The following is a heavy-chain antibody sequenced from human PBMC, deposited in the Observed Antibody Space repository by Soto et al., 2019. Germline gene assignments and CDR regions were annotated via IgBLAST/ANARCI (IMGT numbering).Heavy chain of an antibody. D-gene: IGHD2-21*02. CDR1: GGSFSGYY. J-gene: IGHJ4*02. CDR3: ARGGLGRVTSRPNDY. Sequence: SETLSLTCAVYGGSFSGYYWSWIRQPPGKGLEWIGEINHSGSTNYNPSLKSRVTISVDTSKNQFSLKLSSVTAADTAVYYCARGGLGRVTSRPNDYWGQGTLVTVSS. V-gene: IGHV4-34*01. CDR2: INHSGST.